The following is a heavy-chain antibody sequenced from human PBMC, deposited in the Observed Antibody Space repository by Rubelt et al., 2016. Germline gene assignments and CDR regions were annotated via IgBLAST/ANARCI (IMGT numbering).Heavy chain of an antibody. CDR3: ARLERFFGPFDP. Sequence: EVQLVQSGAEVKKPGESLKISCKGSGYSFTTYWIGWVRPMPGEGLEWMGIIYPGDSDTRYSPPSHGQVTTSADKPISTAYLQWRSLEASDTAMYYCARLERFFGPFDPWGQGSLVTVSS. V-gene: IGHV5-51*01. J-gene: IGHJ5*02. CDR1: GYSFTTYW. D-gene: IGHD1-1*01. CDR2: IYPGDSDT.